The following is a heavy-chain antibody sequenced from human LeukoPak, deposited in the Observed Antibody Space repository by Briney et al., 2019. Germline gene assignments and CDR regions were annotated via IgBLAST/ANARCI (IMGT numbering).Heavy chain of an antibody. Sequence: GGSLRLSCAASGFTFSSYSMNWVRQAPGKGLEWVSYISSSSTIYYAGSVKGRFTISRDNAQNSLYLQMNSLRAEDTAVYYCASQQWPTFYWGQGTLVTVSS. CDR2: ISSSSTI. V-gene: IGHV3-48*01. J-gene: IGHJ4*02. D-gene: IGHD6-19*01. CDR1: GFTFSSYS. CDR3: ASQQWPTFY.